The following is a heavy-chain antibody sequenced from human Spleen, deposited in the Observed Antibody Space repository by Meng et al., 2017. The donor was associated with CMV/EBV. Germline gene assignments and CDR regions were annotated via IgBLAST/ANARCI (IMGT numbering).Heavy chain of an antibody. Sequence: SETLSLTCTVSGGSISSTNYYWGWIRQPPGKGLEWIGTIHYSGSTYYNPSLKSRVTISIDTPMNQFSLELSSVTAADTAVFYCARGPGGVGAWGIDTWGQGTLVTVSS. CDR2: IHYSGST. CDR1: GGSISSTNYY. V-gene: IGHV4-39*07. CDR3: ARGPGGVGAWGIDT. D-gene: IGHD2-21*02. J-gene: IGHJ4*02.